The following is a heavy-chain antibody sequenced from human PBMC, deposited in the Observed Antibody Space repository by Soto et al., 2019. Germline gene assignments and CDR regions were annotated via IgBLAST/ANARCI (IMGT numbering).Heavy chain of an antibody. CDR3: VRGRDSSGWTGDFGY. D-gene: IGHD3-22*01. Sequence: ASVKVSCKTSGYSFVSFDINWVQQSTGQGLEWVGWLNPTSGNTGYAQKFRGRVTLTMNTSITTAYMELTSLRSEDTAMYYCVRGRDSSGWTGDFGYSGQGTLVTVSS. J-gene: IGHJ4*02. CDR2: LNPTSGNT. CDR1: GYSFVSFD. V-gene: IGHV1-8*01.